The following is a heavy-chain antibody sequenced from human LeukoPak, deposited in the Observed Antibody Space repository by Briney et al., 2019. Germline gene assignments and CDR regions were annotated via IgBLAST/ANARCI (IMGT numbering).Heavy chain of an antibody. CDR2: INHSGST. J-gene: IGHJ4*02. CDR3: ARGRAYYDFWSGPYFDY. Sequence: SETLSLTCAVYGGSFSGYYWSWIRQPPGKGLEWIGEINHSGSTNYNPSLKSRVTISVDTSKNQFSLKLSSVTAADTAAYYCARGRAYYDFWSGPYFDYWGQGTLVTVSS. CDR1: GGSFSGYY. V-gene: IGHV4-34*01. D-gene: IGHD3-3*01.